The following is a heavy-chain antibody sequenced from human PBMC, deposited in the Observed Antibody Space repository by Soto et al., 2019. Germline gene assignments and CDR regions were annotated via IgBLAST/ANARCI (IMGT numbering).Heavy chain of an antibody. CDR2: IDWDDDK. D-gene: IGHD5-18*01. CDR3: ARRYSYGSIFAGAFDI. CDR1: GFSLSTSGMC. V-gene: IGHV2-70*01. Sequence: SGPTLVNPTQTLTLTCTFSGFSLSTSGMCVSWIRQPPGKALEWLALIDWDDDKYYSTSLKTRLTISKDTSKNQVVLTMTNMDPVDTATYYCARRYSYGSIFAGAFDIWGQGTMVTVSS. J-gene: IGHJ3*02.